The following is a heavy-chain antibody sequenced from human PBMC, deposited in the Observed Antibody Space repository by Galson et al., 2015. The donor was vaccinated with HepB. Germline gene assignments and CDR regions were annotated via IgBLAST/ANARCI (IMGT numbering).Heavy chain of an antibody. CDR1: GYTFTSYG. V-gene: IGHV1-18*04. CDR3: ARASYYDFWSGYYYGMDV. Sequence: SVKVSCKASGYTFTSYGISWVRQAPGQGLEWMGWISAYNGNTNYAQKLQGRVTMTTDTSTSTAYMELRSLRSDDTAVYYCARASYYDFWSGYYYGMDVWGQGTTVTVSS. CDR2: ISAYNGNT. D-gene: IGHD3-3*01. J-gene: IGHJ6*02.